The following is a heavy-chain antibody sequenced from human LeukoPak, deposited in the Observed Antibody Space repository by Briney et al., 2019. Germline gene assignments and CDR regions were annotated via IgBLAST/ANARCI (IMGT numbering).Heavy chain of an antibody. CDR2: IYYSGST. D-gene: IGHD1-14*01. J-gene: IGHJ6*03. CDR1: GGSINSSSYY. V-gene: IGHV4-39*01. CDR3: AKIPHSYYYYYYMDV. Sequence: PSETLSLTCTVSGGSINSSSYYWGWIRQPPGKGLEWIGSIYYSGSTYYNPSLKSRVTISVDTSKNQFSLKLSSVTAADTAVYYCAKIPHSYYYYYYMDVWGKGTTVTISS.